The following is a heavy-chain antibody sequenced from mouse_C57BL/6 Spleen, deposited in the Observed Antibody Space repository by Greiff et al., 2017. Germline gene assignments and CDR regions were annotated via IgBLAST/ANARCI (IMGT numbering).Heavy chain of an antibody. D-gene: IGHD2-3*01. J-gene: IGHJ3*01. CDR2: INPNNGGT. Sequence: VQLQQSGPELVKPGASVKISCKASGYTFTDYYMNWVKQSHGKSLEWIGDINPNNGGTSYNQKFKGKATLTVDKSSSTAYMELRSLTSEDSAVYYCARLGDGYPAWFAYWGQGTLVTVSA. CDR1: GYTFTDYY. V-gene: IGHV1-26*01. CDR3: ARLGDGYPAWFAY.